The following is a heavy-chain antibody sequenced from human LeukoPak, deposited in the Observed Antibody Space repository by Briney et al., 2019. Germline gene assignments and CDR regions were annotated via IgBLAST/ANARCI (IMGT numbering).Heavy chain of an antibody. CDR1: GGSISSGGYY. CDR2: IYYSGST. V-gene: IGHV4-31*03. Sequence: PSETLSLTCTISGGSISSGGYYWSWIRQHPGKGLEWIGYIYYSGSTYYNPSLKSRVTMSVDTSRNQFSLQLNSVTAADTAVYYCARETGYNDYWGQGTLVTVSS. J-gene: IGHJ4*02. CDR3: ARETGYNDY. D-gene: IGHD3-9*01.